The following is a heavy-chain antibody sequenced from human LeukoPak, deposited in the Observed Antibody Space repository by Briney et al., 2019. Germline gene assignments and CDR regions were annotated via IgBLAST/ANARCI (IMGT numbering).Heavy chain of an antibody. CDR2: INGGGGNT. J-gene: IGHJ4*02. CDR3: AKFSTGLPIFDY. V-gene: IGHV3-23*01. CDR1: GFMFNSYV. Sequence: GGSLRLSCAASGFMFNSYVMSWVRQAPGKGLEWVSAINGGGGNTYYADSVKGRFTISRDNSKNMVYLQMNSLRADDTAVYYCAKFSTGLPIFDYWGQGTLVTVSS. D-gene: IGHD1-14*01.